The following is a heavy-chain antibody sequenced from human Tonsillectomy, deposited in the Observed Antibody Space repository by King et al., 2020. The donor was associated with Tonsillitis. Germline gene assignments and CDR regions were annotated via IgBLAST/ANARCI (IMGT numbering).Heavy chain of an antibody. Sequence: QLVQSGAEVKKPGASVKVSCKASGYTFTSYGISWGRQAPGQGLEWMGWISAYNDNTDYAQKLQGRVTMTTDTSTSTAYMELRSLRSDDTAVYYCARGLTSSWFDAFDIWGQGTMVTVSS. CDR1: GYTFTSYG. CDR2: ISAYNDNT. D-gene: IGHD6-13*01. V-gene: IGHV1-18*01. J-gene: IGHJ3*02. CDR3: ARGLTSSWFDAFDI.